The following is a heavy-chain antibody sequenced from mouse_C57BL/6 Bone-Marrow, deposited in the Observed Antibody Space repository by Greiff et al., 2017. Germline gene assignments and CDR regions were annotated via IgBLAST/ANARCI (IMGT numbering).Heavy chain of an antibody. CDR1: GFSFTSYA. D-gene: IGHD4-1*02. J-gene: IGHJ4*01. CDR2: IWTGGGT. Sequence: VNVVESGPGLVAPSQSLSITCTVSGFSFTSYAISWVRQPPGKGLEWLGVIWTGGGTNYNSALKSRLSISKDNSKSQVFLKMNSLQTDDTARYYCARKSQLGRRAMDYWGQGTSVTVSS. V-gene: IGHV2-9-1*01. CDR3: ARKSQLGRRAMDY.